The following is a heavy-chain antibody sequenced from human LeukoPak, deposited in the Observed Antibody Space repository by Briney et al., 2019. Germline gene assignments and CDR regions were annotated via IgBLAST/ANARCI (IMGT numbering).Heavy chain of an antibody. CDR3: ARDRGGADDFWSGYYTGYFDY. CDR2: ITASGTTI. D-gene: IGHD3-3*01. J-gene: IGHJ4*02. Sequence: GGSLRLSCAASGFNFSDFYMSWVRQAPGKGLEWVSYITASGTTIYYADSVKGRFTISRDNAKNSLYLQMNSLRAEDTAVYYCARDRGGADDFWSGYYTGYFDYWGQGTLVTVSS. V-gene: IGHV3-11*04. CDR1: GFNFSDFY.